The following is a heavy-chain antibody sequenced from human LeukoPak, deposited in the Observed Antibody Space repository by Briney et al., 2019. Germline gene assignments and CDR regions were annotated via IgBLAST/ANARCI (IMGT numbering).Heavy chain of an antibody. Sequence: GRSLRLSCVASGFTFSTYGVHWVRQAPGKGLEWVAVMSHDGGIEKYADSVKGRFTISRDNSKKTLYLQLNSLRSDDAAVYYCARAEIIHSITHMDVWGQGTTVTVSS. D-gene: IGHD2/OR15-2a*01. CDR3: ARAEIIHSITHMDV. CDR2: MSHDGGIE. V-gene: IGHV3-30*03. CDR1: GFTFSTYG. J-gene: IGHJ6*02.